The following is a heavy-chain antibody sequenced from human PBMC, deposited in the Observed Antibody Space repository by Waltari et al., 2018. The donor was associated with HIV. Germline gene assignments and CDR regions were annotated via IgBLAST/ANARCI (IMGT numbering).Heavy chain of an antibody. J-gene: IGHJ3*02. V-gene: IGHV4-34*01. CDR2: INHSGST. CDR1: GGSFSGYY. D-gene: IGHD3-10*01. Sequence: QVQLQQWGAGLLKPSETLSLTCAVYGGSFSGYYWSWIRQPPGKGLEWIGEINHSGSTNYNPSLKSRVTISVDTSKNQFSLKLSSVTAADTAVYYCARGRGFRERDAFDIWGQGTMVTVSS. CDR3: ARGRGFRERDAFDI.